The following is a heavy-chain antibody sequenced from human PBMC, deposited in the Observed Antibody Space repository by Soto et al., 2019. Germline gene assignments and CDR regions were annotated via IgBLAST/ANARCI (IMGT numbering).Heavy chain of an antibody. CDR2: IYYSGSA. CDR3: ARIRFLEWLPKKAYGVDV. J-gene: IGHJ6*02. Sequence: SETLSLTCTVSGGSISSGDYYWSWIRQPPGKGLEWIGYIYYSGSAYYNPSLKSRVTISVDTSKNQFSLKLSSVTAADTAVYYCARIRFLEWLPKKAYGVDVWGQGTTVTVSS. V-gene: IGHV4-30-4*01. CDR1: GGSISSGDYY. D-gene: IGHD3-3*01.